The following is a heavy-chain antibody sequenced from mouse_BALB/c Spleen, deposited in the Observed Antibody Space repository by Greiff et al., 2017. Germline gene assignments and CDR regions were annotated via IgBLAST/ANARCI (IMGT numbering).Heavy chain of an antibody. V-gene: IGHV5-9-3*01. D-gene: IGHD2-4*01. Sequence: EVKLVESGGGLVKPGGSLKLSCAASGFTFSSYAMSWVRQTPEKRLEWVATISSGGSYTYYPDSVKGRFTISRDNAKNTLYLQMSSLRSEDTAMYYCARAYYEPFDYWGQGTTLTVSS. CDR2: ISSGGSYT. CDR3: ARAYYEPFDY. CDR1: GFTFSSYA. J-gene: IGHJ2*01.